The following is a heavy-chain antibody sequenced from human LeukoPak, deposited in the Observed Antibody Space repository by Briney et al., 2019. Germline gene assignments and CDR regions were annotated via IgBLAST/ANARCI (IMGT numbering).Heavy chain of an antibody. J-gene: IGHJ6*02. D-gene: IGHD3-3*01. CDR3: AREGTVLRFLEWSPYYYYGMDV. Sequence: GGSLRLFCAASGFTFSSYEMNWVRQAPGKGLERVSYISSSGSTIYYADSVKGRFTIYRDNAKNSLYLQMNSLRAEDTAVYYCAREGTVLRFLEWSPYYYYGMDVWGQGTTVTVSS. CDR1: GFTFSSYE. V-gene: IGHV3-48*03. CDR2: ISSSGSTI.